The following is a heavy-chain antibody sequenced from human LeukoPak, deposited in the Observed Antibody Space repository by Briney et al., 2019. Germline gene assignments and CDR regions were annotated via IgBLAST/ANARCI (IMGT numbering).Heavy chain of an antibody. CDR1: GFTFSGST. V-gene: IGHV3-21*01. CDR2: ISTSSSYI. CDR3: ARQQWLDGAYYFDY. D-gene: IGHD6-19*01. Sequence: NPGGSLRLSCAASGFTFSGSTMNWVRQAPGKGLEWVSFISTSSSYIYYVDSVRGRFTISRDNAKNSLYLQMNSLRAEDTAVYYCARQQWLDGAYYFDYWGQGTLVTVSS. J-gene: IGHJ4*02.